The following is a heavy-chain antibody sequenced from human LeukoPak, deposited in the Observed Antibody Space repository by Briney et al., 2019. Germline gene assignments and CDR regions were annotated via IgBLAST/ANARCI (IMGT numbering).Heavy chain of an antibody. CDR1: GFPFSSYA. Sequence: PGGSLRLSCAASGFPFSSYAMSWVRQAPGKGLEWVSAICGDDGRTYYADSVKGRFTISRDNSKNTLYLQMSSLRADDTAVYYCAKGAGGNCHSGSGYWGQGTLVTVSS. D-gene: IGHD2-15*01. J-gene: IGHJ4*02. V-gene: IGHV3-23*01. CDR2: ICGDDGRT. CDR3: AKGAGGNCHSGSGY.